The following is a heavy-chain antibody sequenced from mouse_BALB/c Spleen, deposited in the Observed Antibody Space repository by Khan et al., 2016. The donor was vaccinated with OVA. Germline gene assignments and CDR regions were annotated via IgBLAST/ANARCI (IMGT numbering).Heavy chain of an antibody. J-gene: IGHJ4*01. V-gene: IGHV2-6-7*01. Sequence: QVQLKESGPGLVAPSQSLSITCTVSGFSLTGYGVNWVRQPPGKGLEWLGMIWGDGSTDYTSGIKSRLSITKDNSKSQVFLNMNSLQTDDTARYYCARAYYANYREAMDYWGQGNSVTVSS. CDR1: GFSLTGYG. D-gene: IGHD2-10*01. CDR2: IWGDGST. CDR3: ARAYYANYREAMDY.